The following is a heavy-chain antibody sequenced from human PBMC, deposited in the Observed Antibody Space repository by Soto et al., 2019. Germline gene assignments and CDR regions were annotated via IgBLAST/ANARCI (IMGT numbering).Heavy chain of an antibody. CDR1: GFTVSSNY. CDR2: IYSGGST. D-gene: IGHD2-21*01. V-gene: IGHV3-53*04. CDR3: ARGDGGGYYYYGMDV. Sequence: EVQLVESGGGLVQPGGSLRLSCAASGFTVSSNYMSWVRQAPGKGLEWVSVIYSGGSTYYADSVKGRFTISRHNSKNTLYLLMNSLRAEDTAVYYCARGDGGGYYYYGMDVWGQGTTVTVSS. J-gene: IGHJ6*02.